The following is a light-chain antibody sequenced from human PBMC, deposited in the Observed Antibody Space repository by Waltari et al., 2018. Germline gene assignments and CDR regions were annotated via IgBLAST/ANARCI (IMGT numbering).Light chain of an antibody. CDR3: NSRDSSGNPYV. CDR1: SLRTYY. CDR2: GKN. V-gene: IGLV3-19*01. Sequence: SSELTQDPAVSVALGQTVRITCQGDSLRTYYANWYQQKPGQAPVLVIYGKNNPPSGIPDRLSASSSGNKASLTIAGAQAEDEADYYCNSRDSSGNPYVFGSGTKVTVL. J-gene: IGLJ1*01.